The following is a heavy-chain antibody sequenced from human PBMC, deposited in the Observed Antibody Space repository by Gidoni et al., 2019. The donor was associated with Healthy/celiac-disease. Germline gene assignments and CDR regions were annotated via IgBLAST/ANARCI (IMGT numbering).Heavy chain of an antibody. Sequence: QVQLVQAGAEVKKPGASVEVSCKASGYTFTSYGISWVRQAPGQGLEWMGWISAYNGNTNYAQKLQGRVTMTTDTSTSTAYMELGSLRSDDTAVYYWARGGGYYDSSGYYWGADYWGQGTLVTVSX. CDR3: ARGGGYYDSSGYYWGADY. V-gene: IGHV1-18*01. CDR2: ISAYNGNT. D-gene: IGHD3-22*01. J-gene: IGHJ4*02. CDR1: GYTFTSYG.